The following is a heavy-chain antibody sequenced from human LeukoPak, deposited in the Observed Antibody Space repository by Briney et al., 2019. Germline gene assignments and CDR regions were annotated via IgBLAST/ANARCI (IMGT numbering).Heavy chain of an antibody. Sequence: GGSLRLSCAASGFTFSDYYMSWIRQAPGKGLEWISYISSSTTYTNYADSVKGRFTISRDNAKNSLFLQMNSLRAEDTAVYYCARDMVLWSFDYWGQGTLVTVSS. CDR2: ISSSTTYT. V-gene: IGHV3-11*06. CDR3: ARDMVLWSFDY. CDR1: GFTFSDYY. J-gene: IGHJ4*02. D-gene: IGHD3-10*01.